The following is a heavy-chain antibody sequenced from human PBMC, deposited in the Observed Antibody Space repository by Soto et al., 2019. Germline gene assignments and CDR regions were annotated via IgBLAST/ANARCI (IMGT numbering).Heavy chain of an antibody. J-gene: IGHJ6*02. Sequence: QVQLVQSGAEVKKPGSSVEVSCKASGGTFSSYAISWVRQAPGQGLEWMGGFIPMFNRPHSARKFQGRVTITADESPSTAYIDLSSLRSEDKSGYYCARGQFHHVSNHYYALDVWGQGTTVTVSS. CDR1: GGTFSSYA. V-gene: IGHV1-69*01. CDR3: ARGQFHHVSNHYYALDV. CDR2: FIPMFNRP.